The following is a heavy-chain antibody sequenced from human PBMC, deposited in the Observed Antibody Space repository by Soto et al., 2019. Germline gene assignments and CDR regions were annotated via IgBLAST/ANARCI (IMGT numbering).Heavy chain of an antibody. D-gene: IGHD3-22*01. CDR1: GYTFTACY. CDR2: INPNSGGT. J-gene: IGHJ5*02. Sequence: ASVKVSCKRSGYTFTACYLHWVRQAPGQGLEWMGWINPNSGGTNYAQKFQGRVTMTRDTSISTAYMELSGLRSDDTAMYYCARTYDSSGQPSHYFDPWGQGTLVTVSS. CDR3: ARTYDSSGQPSHYFDP. V-gene: IGHV1-2*02.